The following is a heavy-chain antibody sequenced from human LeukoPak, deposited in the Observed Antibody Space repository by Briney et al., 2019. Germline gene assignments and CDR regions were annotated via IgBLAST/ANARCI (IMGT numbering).Heavy chain of an antibody. CDR3: ARVRGPTVTTMYFDY. D-gene: IGHD4-17*01. CDR1: GFAFRSHG. J-gene: IGHJ4*02. Sequence: PGRSRRLSCAGSGFAFRSHGMIWVRQAPGRGLEWISYISPGGDTIYNADSVKGRFTISRDNAKNSLSLHMNGLTDEDTATYHCARVRGPTVTTMYFDYWGQGTLVTVSS. V-gene: IGHV3-48*02. CDR2: ISPGGDTI.